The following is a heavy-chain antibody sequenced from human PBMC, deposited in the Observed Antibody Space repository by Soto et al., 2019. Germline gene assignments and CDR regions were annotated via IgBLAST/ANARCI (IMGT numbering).Heavy chain of an antibody. D-gene: IGHD4-17*01. Sequence: QVQLVESGGGVVQPGRSLRLSCAASGFTFSSYGMHWVRQAPGKGLEWVAVMSYDGSNKYYADSVKGRFTISRDNSKNTLYLQMNSLRAEDTAVYYCAKDLWTGDLPPMSHWGQGTLVTVSS. CDR1: GFTFSSYG. CDR3: AKDLWTGDLPPMSH. CDR2: MSYDGSNK. J-gene: IGHJ4*02. V-gene: IGHV3-30*18.